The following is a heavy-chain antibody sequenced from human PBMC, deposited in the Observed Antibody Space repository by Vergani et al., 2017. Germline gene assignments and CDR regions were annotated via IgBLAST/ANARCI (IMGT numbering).Heavy chain of an antibody. CDR3: ARSSSGRGMDV. CDR2: INAGNGNT. J-gene: IGHJ6*02. V-gene: IGHV1-3*01. Sequence: QVQLVQSGAEVKKPGASVKVSCKASGYTFTSYAMHWVRQAPGQRLEWMGWINAGNGNTKYSQKFQGRVTITRDTSASTAYMDLSSLRSEDTAVYYCARSSSGRGMDVWGQGTTVTVSS. CDR1: GYTFTSYA. D-gene: IGHD6-13*01.